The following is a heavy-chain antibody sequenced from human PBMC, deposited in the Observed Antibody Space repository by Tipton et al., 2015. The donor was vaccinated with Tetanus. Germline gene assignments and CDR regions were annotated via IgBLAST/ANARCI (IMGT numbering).Heavy chain of an antibody. Sequence: TLSLTCVVSGGPIRGYYWSWIRQPPGKQLEWIGWIYYSGSTKYNPSLKSRVTVSLDTSKKHFSLRLSSVTVADTAVYYCARGMGAYLNWGQGTLVTVS. V-gene: IGHV4-59*01. CDR2: IYYSGST. D-gene: IGHD1-26*01. J-gene: IGHJ4*02. CDR1: GGPIRGYY. CDR3: ARGMGAYLN.